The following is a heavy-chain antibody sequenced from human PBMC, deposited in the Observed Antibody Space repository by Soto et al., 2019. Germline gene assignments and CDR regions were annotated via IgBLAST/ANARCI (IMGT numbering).Heavy chain of an antibody. CDR1: GGTFSSFG. J-gene: IGHJ1*01. Sequence: GASVKVSCKASGGTFSSFGISWVRQAPGQGLEWMGGIIPVFGRPNYAQRFRGRLTITADESTNTGYMELIDLTSEDTAVYYCARDGSGYNFWGQGTQVTVSS. CDR2: IIPVFGRP. V-gene: IGHV1-69*13. D-gene: IGHD5-12*01. CDR3: ARDGSGYNF.